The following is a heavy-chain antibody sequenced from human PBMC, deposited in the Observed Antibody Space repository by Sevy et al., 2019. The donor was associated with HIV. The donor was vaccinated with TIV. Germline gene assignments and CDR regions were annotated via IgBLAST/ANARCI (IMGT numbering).Heavy chain of an antibody. Sequence: SETLSLTCTVSGGSISAYHWSWIRQPPGKGLEWIGYIHYTGSTKYNPSLESRVTISVDTSKNQFSLKLSSVTAADMAVYYCARAPPVRSGDDSLNWFAPWGQGTLVTVSS. D-gene: IGHD5-12*01. CDR2: IHYTGST. J-gene: IGHJ5*02. CDR1: GGSISAYH. V-gene: IGHV4-59*01. CDR3: ARAPPVRSGDDSLNWFAP.